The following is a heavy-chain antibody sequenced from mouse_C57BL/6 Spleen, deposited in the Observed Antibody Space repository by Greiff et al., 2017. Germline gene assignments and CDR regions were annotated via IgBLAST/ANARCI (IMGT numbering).Heavy chain of an antibody. Sequence: EVQLVESGGDLVKPGGSLKLSCAASGFTFSSYGMSWVRQTPDKRLEWVATISSGGSYTYYPDSVKGRFTISRDNAKITLYLQMSSLKSEDTAMYYCARQGTTVVAFDDWGQGTTLTVSS. CDR2: ISSGGSYT. CDR1: GFTFSSYG. CDR3: ARQGTTVVAFDD. J-gene: IGHJ2*01. V-gene: IGHV5-6*01. D-gene: IGHD1-1*01.